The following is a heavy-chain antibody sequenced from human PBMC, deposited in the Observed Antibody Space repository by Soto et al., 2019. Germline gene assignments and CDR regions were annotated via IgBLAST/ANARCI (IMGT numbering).Heavy chain of an antibody. CDR1: GFTFITHA. Sequence: EVQLLESGGGLVQPGGSLRLSCAASGFTFITHAMSWVRQAPGKGLEWVSAISGGGGSSYYADSVKGRCTISRDNSKNTLYLQMNSLRAEDTAVYYCARRWYFDLWGRGTLVTVSS. CDR3: ARRWYFDL. J-gene: IGHJ2*01. CDR2: ISGGGGSS. V-gene: IGHV3-23*01.